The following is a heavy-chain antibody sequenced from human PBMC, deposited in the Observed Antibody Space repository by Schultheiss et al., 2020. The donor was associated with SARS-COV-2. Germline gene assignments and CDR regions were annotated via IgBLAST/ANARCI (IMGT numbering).Heavy chain of an antibody. J-gene: IGHJ4*02. V-gene: IGHV3-30*01. Sequence: GGSLRLSCAASGFTFSSYAMHWVRQAPGKGLEWVAVISYDGSNKYYADSVKGRFTISRDNSKNTLYLQMNSLRAEDTAVYYCASERDGYNLELDYWGQGTLVTVSS. CDR3: ASERDGYNLELDY. CDR1: GFTFSSYA. D-gene: IGHD5-24*01. CDR2: ISYDGSNK.